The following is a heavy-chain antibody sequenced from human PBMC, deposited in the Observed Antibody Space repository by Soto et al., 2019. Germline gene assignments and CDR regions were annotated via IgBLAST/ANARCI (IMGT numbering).Heavy chain of an antibody. Sequence: QVQLQESGPGLVKPSETLSLTCTVSGGSISSYYWSWIRQPPGKGLEWIGYIYYSGSTNYNPSLQSRVTISVDTAKNQFSLKLSSVTAADTAVYYCARAHMTTGFAFDIWGQGTMVTVSS. D-gene: IGHD4-17*01. CDR1: GGSISSYY. V-gene: IGHV4-59*01. CDR3: ARAHMTTGFAFDI. J-gene: IGHJ3*02. CDR2: IYYSGST.